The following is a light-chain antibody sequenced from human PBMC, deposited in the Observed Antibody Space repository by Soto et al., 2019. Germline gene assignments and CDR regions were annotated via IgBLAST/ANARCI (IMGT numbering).Light chain of an antibody. V-gene: IGKV3D-20*02. J-gene: IGKJ5*01. CDR2: GAS. Sequence: EIVMTQSPATLSVSPGERATLSCRAIQSVSSSYLAWYQQKPGQAPRLLIYGASTRAAGIPARFSGSGSGTDFTLTITSLEPEDFAVYYCQQRSNWPPITFGQGTRLEI. CDR1: QSVSSSY. CDR3: QQRSNWPPIT.